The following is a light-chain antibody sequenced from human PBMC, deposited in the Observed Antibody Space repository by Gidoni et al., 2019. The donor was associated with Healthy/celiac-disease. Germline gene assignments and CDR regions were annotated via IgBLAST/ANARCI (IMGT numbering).Light chain of an antibody. CDR1: QDISNY. CDR2: DAS. CDR3: QQYDNLPLT. Sequence: DIQMTQSPSSLSASVGDRVTITCQASQDISNYLNLYQQKPGKAPKLLIYDASNLETGVPSTFSGSGSGTDFTFTISSLQPEDIATYYCQQYDNLPLTFGPGTKVDIK. J-gene: IGKJ3*01. V-gene: IGKV1-33*01.